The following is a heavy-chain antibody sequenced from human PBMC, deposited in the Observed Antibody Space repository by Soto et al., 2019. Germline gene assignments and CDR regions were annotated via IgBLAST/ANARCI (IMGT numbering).Heavy chain of an antibody. Sequence: QVQLVQSGAEVKKPGASVKVSCKASGYTFTSYDINWVRQATGQGLEWMGWMNPNSGNTGYAQKFQGRVTMTRNTSISTAYMELSSLRSEDTAVYYCARPSTVPIGPYYYYYGMDVWGQGTTVTVSS. D-gene: IGHD4-4*01. CDR2: MNPNSGNT. CDR1: GYTFTSYD. CDR3: ARPSTVPIGPYYYYYGMDV. J-gene: IGHJ6*02. V-gene: IGHV1-8*01.